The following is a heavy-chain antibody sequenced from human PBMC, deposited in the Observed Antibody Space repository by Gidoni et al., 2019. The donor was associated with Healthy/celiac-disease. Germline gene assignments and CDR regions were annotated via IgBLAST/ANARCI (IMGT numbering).Heavy chain of an antibody. CDR1: GGSFSGYY. D-gene: IGHD3-3*01. J-gene: IGHJ6*02. CDR2: INHSGST. CDR3: ARGFFGVVRGWGV. V-gene: IGHV4-34*01. Sequence: QVQLQQWGAGLLKPSETLSLTCAVYGGSFSGYYWSWIRQPPGKGLEWIGEINHSGSTNYNPALKSRVTISVDTSKNQFSLKLSSVTAADTAVYYCARGFFGVVRGWGVWGQGTTVTVSS.